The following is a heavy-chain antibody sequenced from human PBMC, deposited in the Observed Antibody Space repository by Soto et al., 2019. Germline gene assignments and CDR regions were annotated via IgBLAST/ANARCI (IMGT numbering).Heavy chain of an antibody. D-gene: IGHD1-26*01. CDR2: ISDSGNA. J-gene: IGHJ4*02. CDR3: AREALREQGLFDV. V-gene: IGHV4-4*02. Sequence: QVQLQESGPGLVKPSGTLSLTCAVSGGFISTNKWWTWVRQPPGKGLEWIGEISDSGNAKYNPSLERRVTISIDKPMDQFSLRLRSVTAADTAMDYCAREALREQGLFDVWGQGIMVTVSS. CDR1: GGFISTNKW.